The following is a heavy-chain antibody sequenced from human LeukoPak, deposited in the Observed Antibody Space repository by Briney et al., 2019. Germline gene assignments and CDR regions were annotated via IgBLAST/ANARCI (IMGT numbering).Heavy chain of an antibody. D-gene: IGHD1/OR15-1a*01. CDR2: IWYDGSNK. Sequence: GGSLRLSCAASGFTFSSYGMHWVRQAPGKGLEWVAVIWYDGSNKYYADSVKGRFTISRDNAKNSLYLQMNSLRAEDTAVYYCARNARGALVPNIDYWGQGTLVTVSS. V-gene: IGHV3-33*01. CDR3: ARNARGALVPNIDY. CDR1: GFTFSSYG. J-gene: IGHJ4*02.